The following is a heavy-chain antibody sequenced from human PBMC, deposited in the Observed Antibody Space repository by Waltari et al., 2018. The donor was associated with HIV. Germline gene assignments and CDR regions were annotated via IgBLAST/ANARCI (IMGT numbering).Heavy chain of an antibody. CDR1: GGSFSGYY. J-gene: IGHJ6*02. Sequence: QVQLQQWGAGLLKPSETLSLTCAVYGGSFSGYYWSWIRQPPGKGLEWIGEINHSGSTNYSPSLKSRVTISVDTSKNQFSLELSSVTAADAAVYYCARRDPPGPPDHAPYGMDVWGQGTTVTVSS. CDR2: INHSGST. V-gene: IGHV4-34*01. CDR3: ARRDPPGPPDHAPYGMDV.